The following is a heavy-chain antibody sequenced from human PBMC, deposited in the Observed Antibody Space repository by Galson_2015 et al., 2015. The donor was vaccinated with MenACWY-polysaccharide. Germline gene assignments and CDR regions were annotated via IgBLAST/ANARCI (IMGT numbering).Heavy chain of an antibody. V-gene: IGHV3-30*18. D-gene: IGHD1-7*01. J-gene: IGHJ4*02. CDR1: GFTFSSYG. CDR2: ISYDGSNK. CDR3: AKTAYNWNYIRSLDY. Sequence: SLRLSCAASGFTFSSYGMHWVRQAPGKGLEWVAVISYDGSNKYYADSVEGRFTISRDNSKNTLYLQMNSLRAEDTAVYYCAKTAYNWNYIRSLDYWGQGTLVTVSS.